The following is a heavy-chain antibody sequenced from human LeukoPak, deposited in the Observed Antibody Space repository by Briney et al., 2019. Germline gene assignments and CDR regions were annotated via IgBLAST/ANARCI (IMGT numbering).Heavy chain of an antibody. J-gene: IGHJ4*02. D-gene: IGHD3-3*01. Sequence: PGGSLRLSCAASGFTFSSYSMNWVRQAPGKGLEWVSSISSSSSYIYYADSVKGRFTISRDNAKNSLYLQMNSLRAEDTAVYYCARGRGFLEWVDTPYYFDYWGQGTLVTVSS. V-gene: IGHV3-21*01. CDR3: ARGRGFLEWVDTPYYFDY. CDR1: GFTFSSYS. CDR2: ISSSSSYI.